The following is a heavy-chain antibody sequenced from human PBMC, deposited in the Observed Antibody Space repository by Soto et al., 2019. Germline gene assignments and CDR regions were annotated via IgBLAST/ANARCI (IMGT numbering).Heavy chain of an antibody. CDR1: GGSISSGGYS. D-gene: IGHD5-12*01. CDR3: ARNGDGYRAFAF. J-gene: IGHJ4*02. CDR2: IFYSGRT. Sequence: QVQLQESGPGLVKPSQTLSLTCSLSGGSISSGGYSWSWIRQHPGKGLEWIGYIFYSGRTFYNPSLKSRVTISIDASKNQFSLNLNSVTAADTAVYYCARNGDGYRAFAFWGQGTLVTVSS. V-gene: IGHV4-31*03.